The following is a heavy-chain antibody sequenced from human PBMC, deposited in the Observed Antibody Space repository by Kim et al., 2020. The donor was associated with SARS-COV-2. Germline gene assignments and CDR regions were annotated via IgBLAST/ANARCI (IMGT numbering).Heavy chain of an antibody. CDR3: GRDYSD. V-gene: IGHV3-7*01. D-gene: IGHD6-13*01. Sequence: EGSARYYVDCGKGRFTISRGNAKNSLFLQMNSLRAEDAAVYYCGRDYSDWGQGTLVTVSS. J-gene: IGHJ4*02. CDR2: EGSAR.